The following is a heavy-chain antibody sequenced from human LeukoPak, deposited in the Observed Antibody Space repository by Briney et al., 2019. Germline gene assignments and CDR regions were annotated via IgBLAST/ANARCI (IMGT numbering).Heavy chain of an antibody. CDR2: MNPHSGNT. CDR1: GYTFTSYD. V-gene: IGHV1-8*01. J-gene: IGHJ5*02. D-gene: IGHD1-26*01. CDR3: ARAPIVGATTDWFDP. Sequence: ASVKVSCKASGYTFTSYDINWVRQATGQGLEWMGWMNPHSGNTVYAQKFQGRVTMTRNTAISTAYMELSSLRSEDTAVYYCARAPIVGATTDWFDPWGQGTLVTVSS.